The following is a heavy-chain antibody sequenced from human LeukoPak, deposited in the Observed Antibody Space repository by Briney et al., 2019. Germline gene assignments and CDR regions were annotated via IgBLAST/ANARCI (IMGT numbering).Heavy chain of an antibody. Sequence: ASVKVSCKASGYTFTGYYMHWVRQAPGQGLEWMGWINPNSGGTNYAQKFQGRVTMTRDTSISTAYMELSRLRSDDTAVYYCARVSGSYRWDAFDIWGQGTMVTVSS. V-gene: IGHV1-2*02. D-gene: IGHD1-26*01. J-gene: IGHJ3*02. CDR2: INPNSGGT. CDR1: GYTFTGYY. CDR3: ARVSGSYRWDAFDI.